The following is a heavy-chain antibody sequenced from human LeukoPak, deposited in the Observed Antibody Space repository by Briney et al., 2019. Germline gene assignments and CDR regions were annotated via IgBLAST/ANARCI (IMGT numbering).Heavy chain of an antibody. CDR1: GGSISSSSYY. V-gene: IGHV4-39*01. D-gene: IGHD1-14*01. Sequence: PSETLSLTCTVSGGSISSSSYYWGWIRQPPGKGLEWIGSIYYSGSTYYNPSLKSRVTISVDTSKNQFSLKLSSVTAADTAVYYCARHPWFPWYTRVLEGKDYYYYMDVWGKGTTVTISS. J-gene: IGHJ6*03. CDR2: IYYSGST. CDR3: ARHPWFPWYTRVLEGKDYYYYMDV.